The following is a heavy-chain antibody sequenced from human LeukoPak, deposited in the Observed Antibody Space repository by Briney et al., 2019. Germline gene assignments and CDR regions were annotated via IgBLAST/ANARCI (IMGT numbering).Heavy chain of an antibody. CDR1: GFMFSSYS. CDR3: AGPYSSSSLY. D-gene: IGHD6-6*01. V-gene: IGHV3-48*01. CDR2: ISSSSTI. Sequence: GGSLRLSCAASGFMFSSYSMNWVRQAPGKGLEWISHISSSSTIKYADSVKGRFTISRDNAKTSMYLQMNSLRVEDTAVYYCAGPYSSSSLYWGQGTLVTVSS. J-gene: IGHJ4*02.